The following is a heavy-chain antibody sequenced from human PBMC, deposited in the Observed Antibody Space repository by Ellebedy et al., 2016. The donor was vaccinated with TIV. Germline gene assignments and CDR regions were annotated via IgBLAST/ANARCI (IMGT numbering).Heavy chain of an antibody. D-gene: IGHD1-14*01. CDR1: GGSISSPNYY. Sequence: SETLSLTCTVSGGSISSPNYYWGWIRQPPGKGLEWIGSIYYSGSPNYNPFLKSRVTIFVDTSKNHLSLKLSSVTAADTAVYYCARPGMPLLFDAFDIWGQGTMVTVSS. V-gene: IGHV4-39*02. CDR2: IYYSGSP. J-gene: IGHJ3*02. CDR3: ARPGMPLLFDAFDI.